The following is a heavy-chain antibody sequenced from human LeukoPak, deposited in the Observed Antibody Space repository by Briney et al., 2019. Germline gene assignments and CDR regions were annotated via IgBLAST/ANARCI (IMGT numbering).Heavy chain of an antibody. J-gene: IGHJ4*02. V-gene: IGHV1-8*01. CDR3: ARAACSGGSCRFDY. D-gene: IGHD2-15*01. CDR1: GYTFTSYD. CDR2: MNPNSGNT. Sequence: GASVKVSCKASGYTFTSYDINWVRQATGQGLEWMGWMNPNSGNTGYAQKFQGRVTMTRNTSISTAYMELSSLRSEDTAVYYCARAACSGGSCRFDYWGQGTLVTVSS.